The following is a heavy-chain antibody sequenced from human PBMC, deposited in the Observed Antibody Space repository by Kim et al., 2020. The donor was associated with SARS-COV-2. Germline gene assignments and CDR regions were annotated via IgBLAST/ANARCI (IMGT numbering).Heavy chain of an antibody. D-gene: IGHD5-12*01. Sequence: SETLSLTCAVSGGSISSGGYSWSWIRQPPGKGLEWIGYIYQSGSTSYNPSLKSRVTISVDRSKNQFSLRLRSVTAADTAVYYCARVISGYDTLNWFDPWGQGTLVTVSS. J-gene: IGHJ5*02. CDR1: GGSISSGGYS. CDR2: IYQSGST. V-gene: IGHV4-30-2*01. CDR3: ARVISGYDTLNWFDP.